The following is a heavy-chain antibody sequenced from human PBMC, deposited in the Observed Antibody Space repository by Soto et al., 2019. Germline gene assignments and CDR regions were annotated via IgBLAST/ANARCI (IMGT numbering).Heavy chain of an antibody. D-gene: IGHD6-13*01. CDR1: GDSVSSNSAA. J-gene: IGHJ3*02. CDR3: ARVKWTPPSSWTSTPSLGDAFDI. Sequence: SQTLSLTCAISGDSVSSNSAAWNWIRQSPSRGLEWLGRTYYRSKWYNDYAVSVKSRITINPDTSKNQFSLQLNSVTPEDTAVYYCARVKWTPPSSWTSTPSLGDAFDIWGQGTMVTVSS. CDR2: TYYRSKWYN. V-gene: IGHV6-1*01.